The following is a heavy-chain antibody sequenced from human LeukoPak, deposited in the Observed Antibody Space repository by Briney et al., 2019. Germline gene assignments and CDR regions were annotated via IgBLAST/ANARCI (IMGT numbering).Heavy chain of an antibody. CDR2: ISWNSGSI. D-gene: IGHD3-22*01. J-gene: IGHJ4*02. CDR1: GFTFDDYA. CDR3: AKDITYDSSGADY. V-gene: IGHV3-9*01. Sequence: GGSLRLSCAASGFTFDDYAMHWVRQAPGKGLEWVSGISWNSGSIGYADSVKGRFTISRDNAKNSLYLQMNSLRAEDTALYYCAKDITYDSSGADYWGQGTLVTVSS.